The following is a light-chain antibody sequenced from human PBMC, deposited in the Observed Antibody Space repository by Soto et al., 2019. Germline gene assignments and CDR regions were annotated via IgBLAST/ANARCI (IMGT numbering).Light chain of an antibody. CDR2: GAS. CDR1: QSVSSSY. J-gene: IGKJ1*01. CDR3: QQYGSSRTWT. Sequence: EIVLTQSPGTLSLSPGERATLSCRASQSVSSSYLAWYQQKPGQAPKLLIYGASSRATGIPARFSGSGSGTDFTLTISRLEPEDFAVYYCQQYGSSRTWTFGQGTKVEIK. V-gene: IGKV3-20*01.